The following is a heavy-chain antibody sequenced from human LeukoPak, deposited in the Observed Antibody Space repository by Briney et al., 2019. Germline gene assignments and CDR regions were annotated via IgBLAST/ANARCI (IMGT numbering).Heavy chain of an antibody. V-gene: IGHV4-59*12. CDR1: GGSISSYY. Sequence: PSETLSLTCTVSGGSISSYYWSWIRQPPGKGLEWIGYIYYSGSTNYNPSLKSRVTISVDTSKNQFSLKLSSVTAADTAVYYCARDYDFWSGYSNWGQGTLVTVSS. J-gene: IGHJ4*02. CDR2: IYYSGST. D-gene: IGHD3-3*01. CDR3: ARDYDFWSGYSN.